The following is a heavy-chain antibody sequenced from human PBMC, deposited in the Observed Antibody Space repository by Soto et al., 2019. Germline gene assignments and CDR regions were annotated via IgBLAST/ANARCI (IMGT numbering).Heavy chain of an antibody. D-gene: IGHD6-19*01. CDR1: GFIFSDYY. V-gene: IGHV3-11*05. CDR2: ISDGGSYT. Sequence: GSLRLSCVASGFIFSDYYMAWIRRAPGKGLEWVSYISDGGSYTNHGNSVRGRVSVSRDDARNSLYLQINNLRVEDTGVYYCARAPGAVNSYAGVDVWGQGTTVTVSS. J-gene: IGHJ6*02. CDR3: ARAPGAVNSYAGVDV.